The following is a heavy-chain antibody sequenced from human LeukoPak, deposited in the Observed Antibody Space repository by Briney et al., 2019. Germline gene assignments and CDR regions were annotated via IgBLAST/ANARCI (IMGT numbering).Heavy chain of an antibody. CDR2: IYYSGST. CDR3: ARALGELDSSAEYPPGGNYYYGMDV. D-gene: IGHD3-22*01. CDR1: GGSISSYY. Sequence: PSETLSLTCTVSGGSISSYYWSWIRQPPGKGLEWIGYIYYSGSTNYNPSLKSRVTISVDTSKNQFSLKLSSVTAADTAVYYCARALGELDSSAEYPPGGNYYYGMDVWGQGTTVTVSS. V-gene: IGHV4-59*01. J-gene: IGHJ6*02.